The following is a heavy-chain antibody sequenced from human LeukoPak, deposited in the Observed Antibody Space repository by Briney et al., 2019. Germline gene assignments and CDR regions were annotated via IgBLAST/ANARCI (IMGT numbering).Heavy chain of an antibody. D-gene: IGHD3-9*01. CDR2: IWDDGSNK. Sequence: GRSLRLSCAASGFSFSNYAMHWVRQAPGKGPDWVAMIWDDGSNKDYADSVKGRFTISRDNSKNTLYMQMNSLRAEDTALYYCTKTTGNHFDHWGQGTLVTVSS. V-gene: IGHV3-33*06. CDR3: TKTTGNHFDH. J-gene: IGHJ4*02. CDR1: GFSFSNYA.